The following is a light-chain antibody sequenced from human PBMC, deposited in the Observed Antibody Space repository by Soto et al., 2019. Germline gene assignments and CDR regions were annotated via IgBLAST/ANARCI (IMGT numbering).Light chain of an antibody. CDR1: QSVSSY. CDR3: QQYGSSPWT. Sequence: EIVMTHSPATLSVSPGARATLSCRASQSVSSYLAWYQQKPGQAPRLLIYDASNRATGIPDRFSGSGSGTDFTLTISRLEPEDFAVYYCQQYGSSPWTFGQGTKVDIK. CDR2: DAS. J-gene: IGKJ1*01. V-gene: IGKV3-20*01.